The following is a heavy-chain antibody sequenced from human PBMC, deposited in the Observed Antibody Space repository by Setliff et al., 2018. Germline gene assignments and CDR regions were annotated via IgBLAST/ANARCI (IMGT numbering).Heavy chain of an antibody. J-gene: IGHJ3*02. CDR2: INEDGSHN. Sequence: LKISCAASGFTFSSYWMSWVRQAPGKGLERLANINEDGSHNWYVDSVKGRFTISRDNAKNSLYLQMNGLRAEDTAVYYCARDPAYGAFDIWGQGTMVTVSS. V-gene: IGHV3-7*03. CDR3: ARDPAYGAFDI. CDR1: GFTFSSYW. D-gene: IGHD3-16*01.